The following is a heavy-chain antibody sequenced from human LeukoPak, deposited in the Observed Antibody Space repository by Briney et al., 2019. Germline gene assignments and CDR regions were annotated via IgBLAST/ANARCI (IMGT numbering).Heavy chain of an antibody. Sequence: KSSETLSLTCTVSGGSISSSSYYWGWIRQPPGKGLEWIGYIYYSGSTNNNPPLKSRVTISVDTSKNQFSLKLTSVTAADTAVYFCARKRYCGSTTCYHDYWGQGTLVTASS. CDR1: GGSISSSSYY. D-gene: IGHD2-2*01. CDR3: ARKRYCGSTTCYHDY. V-gene: IGHV4-61*05. J-gene: IGHJ4*02. CDR2: IYYSGST.